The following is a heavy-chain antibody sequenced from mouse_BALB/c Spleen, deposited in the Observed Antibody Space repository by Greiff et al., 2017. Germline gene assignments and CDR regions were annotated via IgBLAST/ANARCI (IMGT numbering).Heavy chain of an antibody. Sequence: EVQVVESGGGLVKPGGSLKLSCAASGFTFSSYAMSWVRQTPEKRLEWVASISSGGSTYYPDSVKGRFTISRDNARNILYLQMSSLRSEDTAMYYCAAYYRYDAMDYWGQGTSVTVSS. J-gene: IGHJ4*01. CDR3: AAYYRYDAMDY. V-gene: IGHV5-6-5*01. CDR1: GFTFSSYA. CDR2: ISSGGST. D-gene: IGHD2-14*01.